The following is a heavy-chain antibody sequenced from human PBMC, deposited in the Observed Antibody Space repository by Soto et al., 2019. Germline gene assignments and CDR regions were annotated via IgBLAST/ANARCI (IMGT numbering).Heavy chain of an antibody. D-gene: IGHD3-10*01. Sequence: QVQLQESGPGLVKPSQTLSLTCTVSGGSISSGDYYWSWIRQPPGKGLEWIGYIYYSGSTSYNPSLKSRVTISVDSSENQFSLKLSSVTGADTAVYYCARDWFRSYGMDVWCQGATVTVSS. CDR3: ARDWFRSYGMDV. CDR1: GGSISSGDYY. V-gene: IGHV4-30-4*01. CDR2: IYYSGST. J-gene: IGHJ6*02.